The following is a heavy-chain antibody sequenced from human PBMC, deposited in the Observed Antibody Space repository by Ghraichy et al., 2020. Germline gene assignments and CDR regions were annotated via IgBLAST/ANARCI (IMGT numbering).Heavy chain of an antibody. J-gene: IGHJ6*02. CDR3: ARGSSVVRFYYYDGMDV. Sequence: GGSLRLSCEGSGLSDYSMNWVRQSPGKGLEWVSYITRSSSFKSYADSVKGRFTISRDNAQNSLHLQMNSLRDEDTAVHYCARGSSVVRFYYYDGMDVWGQGTTVTVSS. V-gene: IGHV3-48*02. D-gene: IGHD4-23*01. CDR2: ITRSSSFK. CDR1: GLSDYS.